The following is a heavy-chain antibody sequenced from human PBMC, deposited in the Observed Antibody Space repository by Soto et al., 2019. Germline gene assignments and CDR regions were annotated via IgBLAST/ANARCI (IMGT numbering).Heavy chain of an antibody. CDR2: INHSGST. J-gene: IGHJ5*02. CDR1: GGSFSGYY. Sequence: SETLSLTCAVYGGSFSGYYWSWIRQPPGKGLEWIGEINHSGSTNYNPSLKSRVTISVDTSKNQFSLKLSTVTAADTAVYYCASSGFWSGSLRYNWFDPWGQGTLVTVSS. D-gene: IGHD3-3*01. CDR3: ASSGFWSGSLRYNWFDP. V-gene: IGHV4-34*01.